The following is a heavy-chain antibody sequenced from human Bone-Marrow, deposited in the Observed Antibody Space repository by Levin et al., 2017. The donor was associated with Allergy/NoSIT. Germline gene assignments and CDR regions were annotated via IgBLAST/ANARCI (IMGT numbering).Heavy chain of an antibody. J-gene: IGHJ1*01. V-gene: IGHV3-30*18. CDR1: GFTFSNYG. CDR2: ISYDGSNK. CDR3: AKDLFISGGGITMIVAPFQH. Sequence: GGSLRLSCAASGFTFSNYGMHWVRQAPGKGLEWVAVISYDGSNKYYADSVKGRFTISRDNSKNTLYLQMNSLRAEDTAVYYCAKDLFISGGGITMIVAPFQHWGQGTLVTVSS. D-gene: IGHD3-22*01.